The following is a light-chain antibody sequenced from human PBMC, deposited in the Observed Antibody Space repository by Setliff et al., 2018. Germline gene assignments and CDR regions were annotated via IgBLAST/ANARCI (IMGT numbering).Light chain of an antibody. CDR2: EVC. J-gene: IGLJ1*01. Sequence: QSVLTQPPSASGSPGQSVTISCTGTSSDVGGYNYVSWYQQHPGKAPKLMIYEVCKRPSGVPDRFSGSKSGNTASLTVSGLQAEDEADYYCSSYAGSNNPYVFGTGTKV. CDR3: SSYAGSNNPYV. V-gene: IGLV2-8*01. CDR1: SSDVGGYNY.